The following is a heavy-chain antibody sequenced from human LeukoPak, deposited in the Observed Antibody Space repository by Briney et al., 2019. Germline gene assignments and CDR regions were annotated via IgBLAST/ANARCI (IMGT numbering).Heavy chain of an antibody. J-gene: IGHJ3*02. Sequence: SETLSLTCTVSGGSVSSGSYYWSWIRQPPGKGLEWIGYIYYSGSTNYNPSLKSRVTISVDTPKNQFSLKLSSVTAADTAVYYCARSGGFYGDYGDAFDIWGQGTMVTVSS. D-gene: IGHD4-17*01. CDR1: GGSVSSGSYY. V-gene: IGHV4-61*01. CDR3: ARSGGFYGDYGDAFDI. CDR2: IYYSGST.